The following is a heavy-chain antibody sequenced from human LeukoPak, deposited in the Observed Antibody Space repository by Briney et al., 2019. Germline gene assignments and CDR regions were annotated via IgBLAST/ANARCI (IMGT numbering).Heavy chain of an antibody. CDR2: INHSGST. V-gene: IGHV4-34*01. CDR1: GGSFSGYY. J-gene: IGHJ3*02. D-gene: IGHD6-13*01. CDR3: ARDSSSSGDAFDI. Sequence: SETLSLTCAVYGGSFSGYYWSWIRQPPGKGLEWIGEINHSGSTNYNPSLKSRVTISVDTSKNQFSLKLSSVTAADTAVYYCARDSSSSGDAFDIWGQGTMVTVSS.